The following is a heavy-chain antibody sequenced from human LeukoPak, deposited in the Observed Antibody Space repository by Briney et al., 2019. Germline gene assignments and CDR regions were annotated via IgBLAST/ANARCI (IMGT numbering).Heavy chain of an antibody. J-gene: IGHJ4*02. D-gene: IGHD5-24*01. V-gene: IGHV3-43*01. CDR1: GFTFEDYT. Sequence: GGSLRLSCAASGFTFEDYTMHRVRQAPGKGLEWVSLINWDGSTTFYADSVKGRFTISRDNSKDTLYLQMNSLRVEDTAVYYCARDVESREGSCDYWGQGTLVTVSS. CDR2: INWDGSTT. CDR3: ARDVESREGSCDY.